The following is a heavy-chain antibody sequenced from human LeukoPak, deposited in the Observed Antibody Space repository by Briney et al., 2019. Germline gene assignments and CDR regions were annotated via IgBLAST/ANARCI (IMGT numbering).Heavy chain of an antibody. CDR1: GGTFSSYA. Sequence: GASVKVSCKASGGTFSSYAISWVRQAPGQGLEWMGGIIPIFGTANYAQKFQGRVTITADESTSTAYMELSSLRSEDTAVYYCARDSGYCSSTSCSGAFDIWGQGTMVTVSS. CDR3: ARDSGYCSSTSCSGAFDI. D-gene: IGHD2-2*01. J-gene: IGHJ3*02. V-gene: IGHV1-69*13. CDR2: IIPIFGTA.